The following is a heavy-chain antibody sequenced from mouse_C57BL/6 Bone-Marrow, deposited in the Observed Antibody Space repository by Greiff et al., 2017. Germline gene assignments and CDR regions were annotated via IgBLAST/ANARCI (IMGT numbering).Heavy chain of an antibody. CDR1: GYSFTDYN. CDR3: ARGNDDDYAMDY. CDR2: INPNYGTT. Sequence: EVKLVESGPELVKPGASVKISCKASGYSFTDYNMNWVKQSNGKSIEWIGVINPNYGTTSYNQKFKGKATLTVDPSSSTAYMPLNSLTSEDSAVYYCARGNDDDYAMDYWVQGTSVIVSS. V-gene: IGHV1-39*01. J-gene: IGHJ4*01. D-gene: IGHD2-4*01.